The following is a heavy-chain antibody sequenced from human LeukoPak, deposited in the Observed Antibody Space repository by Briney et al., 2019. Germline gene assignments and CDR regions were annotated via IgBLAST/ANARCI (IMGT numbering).Heavy chain of an antibody. J-gene: IGHJ3*02. CDR2: ISSSGGTR. CDR1: GFTFSSYK. Sequence: GGSLRLSCAASGFTFSSYKMNWVRQAPGKGLEWVSYISSSGGTRYYADSVKGRFTISRDNAKNSLYLQMNSLRAEDTAVYYCARENTDDAFDIWGQETMVTVSS. CDR3: ARENTDDAFDI. V-gene: IGHV3-48*03. D-gene: IGHD1/OR15-1a*01.